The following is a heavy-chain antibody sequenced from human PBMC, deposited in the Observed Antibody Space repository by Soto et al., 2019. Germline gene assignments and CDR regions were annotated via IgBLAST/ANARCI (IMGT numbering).Heavy chain of an antibody. J-gene: IGHJ6*02. Sequence: CASCIRQPPGKALEWLALIDWEDDKFYSTSLKTRLTISKETSKNQVVLTMTNMDPVDTASYYCARENVANYGMDGRGQGTNVTRSS. CDR3: ARENVANYGMDG. D-gene: IGHD2-21*01. CDR2: IDWEDDK. V-gene: IGHV2-70*01. CDR1: C.